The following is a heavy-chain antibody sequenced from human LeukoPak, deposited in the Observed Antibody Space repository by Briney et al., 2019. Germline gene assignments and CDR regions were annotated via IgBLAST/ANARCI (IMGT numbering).Heavy chain of an antibody. V-gene: IGHV1-2*02. Sequence: ASVKVSCKASGYTFTGYYMHWVRQAPGQGLEWMGWINPNSGGTNYAQKFQGRVTMTRDTSISTAYMELSRLRSDDTAVYYCARRRWFEESKYYYYYMDVWGKGTTVTVSS. D-gene: IGHD3-10*01. CDR1: GYTFTGYY. CDR3: ARRRWFEESKYYYYYMDV. CDR2: INPNSGGT. J-gene: IGHJ6*03.